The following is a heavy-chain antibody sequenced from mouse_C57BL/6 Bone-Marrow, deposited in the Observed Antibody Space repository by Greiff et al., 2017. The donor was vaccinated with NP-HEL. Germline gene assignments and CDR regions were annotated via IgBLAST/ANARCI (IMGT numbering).Heavy chain of an antibody. CDR1: GFTFSSYA. V-gene: IGHV5-9-1*02. CDR3: TRVSLLYGSSRDYAMDY. Sequence: EVQGVESGEGLVKPGGSLKLSCAASGFTFSSYAMSWVRQTPEKRLEWVAYISSGGDYIYYADTVKGRFTISRDNARNTLYLQMSSLKSEDTAMYYCTRVSLLYGSSRDYAMDYWGQGTSVTVSS. CDR2: ISSGGDYI. J-gene: IGHJ4*01. D-gene: IGHD1-1*01.